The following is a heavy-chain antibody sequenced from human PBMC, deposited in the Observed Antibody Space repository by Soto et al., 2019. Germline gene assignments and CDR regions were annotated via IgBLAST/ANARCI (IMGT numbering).Heavy chain of an antibody. Sequence: GGSLRLSCAASGFTFSSYSMNWVRQAPGKGLEWVSSISSSSYIYYADSVKGRFTISRDNAKNSLYLQMNSLRAEDTAVYYCARDNYGSGSYWYFDLWGRGTLVTVSS. CDR1: GFTFSSYS. V-gene: IGHV3-21*01. D-gene: IGHD3-10*01. J-gene: IGHJ2*01. CDR2: ISSSSYI. CDR3: ARDNYGSGSYWYFDL.